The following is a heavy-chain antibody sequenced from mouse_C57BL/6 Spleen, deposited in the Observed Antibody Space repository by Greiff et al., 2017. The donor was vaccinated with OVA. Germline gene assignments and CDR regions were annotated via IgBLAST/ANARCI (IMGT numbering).Heavy chain of an antibody. CDR3: ARGGQRGILDY. CDR1: GYTFTSYW. V-gene: IGHV1-50*01. Sequence: QVQLQQPGAELVKPGASVKLSCKASGYTFTSYWMQWVKQRPGQGLEWIGEIDPSDSYTNYNQKLKGKATLTVDTSSSTAYMQLSSLTSEDSAVYYCARGGQRGILDYWGQGTTLTVSS. D-gene: IGHD3-3*01. J-gene: IGHJ2*01. CDR2: IDPSDSYT.